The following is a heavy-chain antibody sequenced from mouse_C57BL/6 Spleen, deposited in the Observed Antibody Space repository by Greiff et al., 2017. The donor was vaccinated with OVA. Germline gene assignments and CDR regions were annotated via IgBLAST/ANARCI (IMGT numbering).Heavy chain of an antibody. Sequence: VQLQQSGPELVKPGASVKIPCKASGYTFTDYNMDWVKQSHGKSLEWIGDINPNNGGTIYNQKFKGKATLTVDKSSSTAYMELRSLTSEDTAVYYCARRGGDLLAYWGQGTLVTVSA. V-gene: IGHV1-18*01. CDR2: INPNNGGT. CDR1: GYTFTDYN. D-gene: IGHD3-3*01. J-gene: IGHJ3*01. CDR3: ARRGGDLLAY.